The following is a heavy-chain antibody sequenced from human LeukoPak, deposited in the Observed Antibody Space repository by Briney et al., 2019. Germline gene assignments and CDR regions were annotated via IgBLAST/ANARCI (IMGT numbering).Heavy chain of an antibody. Sequence: GSLRLSCAASGFTFSSYEMNWVRQPPGKGLEWIGEIYHSGSTNYNPSLKSRVTISVDTSKNQFSLKLSSVTAADTAVYYCASTITMVRGVISHGNYWGQGTLVTVSS. CDR2: IYHSGST. D-gene: IGHD3-10*01. CDR1: GFTFSSYE. CDR3: ASTITMVRGVISHGNY. J-gene: IGHJ4*02. V-gene: IGHV4-34*01.